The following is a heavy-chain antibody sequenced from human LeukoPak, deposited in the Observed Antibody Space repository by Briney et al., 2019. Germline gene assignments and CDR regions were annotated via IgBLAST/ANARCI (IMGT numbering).Heavy chain of an antibody. J-gene: IGHJ4*02. CDR2: ISGTGRST. CDR1: GFTFSNYA. D-gene: IGHD1-26*01. CDR3: ARDGGGGGSYPDY. V-gene: IGHV3-23*01. Sequence: GGSLRLSCAASGFTFSNYALTWVRQAPGKGLEWVSTISGTGRSTYYADSEKGRFTISRDNSKNTLYLQMNSLRPEDTAVYYCARDGGGGGSYPDYWGQGTLVTVSS.